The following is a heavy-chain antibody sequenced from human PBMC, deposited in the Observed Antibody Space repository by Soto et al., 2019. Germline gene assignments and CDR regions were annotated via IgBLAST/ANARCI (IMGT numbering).Heavy chain of an antibody. CDR1: GGSISSSSYY. Sequence: SETLSLTCTVSGGSISSSSYYWGWIRQPPGKGLEWIGSIYYSGSTYYNPSLKSRVTISVDTSKNQFSLKLSSVTAADTAVYYCARQVYGSAADYGMDVWGQGTTVT. D-gene: IGHD3-10*01. CDR2: IYYSGST. CDR3: ARQVYGSAADYGMDV. V-gene: IGHV4-39*01. J-gene: IGHJ6*02.